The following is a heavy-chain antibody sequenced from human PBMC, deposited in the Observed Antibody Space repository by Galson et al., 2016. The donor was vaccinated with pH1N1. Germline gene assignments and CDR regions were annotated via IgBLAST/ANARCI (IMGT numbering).Heavy chain of an antibody. CDR3: ARGRYCNNRDCFMGIDS. V-gene: IGHV1-2*02. J-gene: IGHJ4*02. CDR2: IKPNSGDT. CDR1: GYTLTGYY. Sequence: SVKVSCKASGYTLTGYYIHWVRQAPGQGLEWMGWIKPNSGDTKYAQKFQGRVTMTRDTSISTAYMELSSLRSDDTAIYYCARGRYCNNRDCFMGIDSWGQGTLVTVSS. D-gene: IGHD2-8*01.